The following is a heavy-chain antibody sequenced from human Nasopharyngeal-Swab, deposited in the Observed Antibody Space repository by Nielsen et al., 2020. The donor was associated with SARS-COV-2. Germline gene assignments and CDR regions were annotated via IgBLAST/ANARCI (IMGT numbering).Heavy chain of an antibody. CDR1: GGSISSSSYY. CDR3: ARESLGPGDY. D-gene: IGHD3-16*01. J-gene: IGHJ4*02. V-gene: IGHV4-39*07. CDR2: IYYSGST. Sequence: SETLSLTCTVSGGSISSSSYYWGWIRQPPGKGLEWNGSIYYSGSTYYNPSLKSRVTISADTSKNQFSLKLSCVTAADTAVYYCARESLGPGDYWGQGTLVTVSS.